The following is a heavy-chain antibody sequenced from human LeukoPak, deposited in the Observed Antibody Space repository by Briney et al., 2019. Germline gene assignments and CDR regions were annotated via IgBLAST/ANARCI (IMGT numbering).Heavy chain of an antibody. CDR3: ARAGSGWYHYYYYMDV. D-gene: IGHD6-19*01. Sequence: GGSLRLSCAASGFSFSDYYMTWFRQAPGKGLEWVSYISSSGSTIYYADSVKGRFTISRDNAKNSLYLQMNSLRAEDTAVYYCARAGSGWYHYYYYMDVWGKGTTVTISS. V-gene: IGHV3-11*04. CDR1: GFSFSDYY. CDR2: ISSSGSTI. J-gene: IGHJ6*03.